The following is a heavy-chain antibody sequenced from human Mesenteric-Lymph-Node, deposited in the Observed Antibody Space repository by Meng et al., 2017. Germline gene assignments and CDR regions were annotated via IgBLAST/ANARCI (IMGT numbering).Heavy chain of an antibody. CDR2: IYHSGST. CDR1: GYSISSGYY. Sequence: ESLKISCTVSGYSISSGYYWGWIRQPPGKGLEWIGSIYHSGSTYYNPSLKSRVTISVDTSKNQFSLKLSSVTAADTAVYYCASGRRGYSYGYTHYYYYGMDVWGQGTTVTVSS. CDR3: ASGRRGYSYGYTHYYYYGMDV. D-gene: IGHD5-18*01. J-gene: IGHJ6*02. V-gene: IGHV4-38-2*02.